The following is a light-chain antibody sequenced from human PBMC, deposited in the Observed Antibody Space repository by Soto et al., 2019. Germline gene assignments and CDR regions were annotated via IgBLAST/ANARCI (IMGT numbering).Light chain of an antibody. Sequence: EIVLTQSPGTLSLSPGERATLSCRASESVSDNYLAWYQQRSGQAPRLVIYGASSRASAVPARFSGSGSGADFSLTISRLEPEDLEVYYCPQYGSSPLTFGGGTKVEIK. J-gene: IGKJ4*01. V-gene: IGKV3-20*01. CDR2: GAS. CDR3: PQYGSSPLT. CDR1: ESVSDNY.